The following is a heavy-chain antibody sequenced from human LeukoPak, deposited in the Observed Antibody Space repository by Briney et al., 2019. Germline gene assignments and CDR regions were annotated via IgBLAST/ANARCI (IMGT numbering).Heavy chain of an antibody. J-gene: IGHJ4*02. CDR3: ARDGGYYGFDY. V-gene: IGHV4-39*07. CDR1: GGSISSSSYY. Sequence: SETLSLTCTVSGGSISSSSYYWGWIRQPPGKGLEWIGSIYYSGSTYYHPSLKSRVTISVDTPKNQFSLKLSSVTAADTAVYYCARDGGYYGFDYWGQGTLVTVSS. D-gene: IGHD3-10*01. CDR2: IYYSGST.